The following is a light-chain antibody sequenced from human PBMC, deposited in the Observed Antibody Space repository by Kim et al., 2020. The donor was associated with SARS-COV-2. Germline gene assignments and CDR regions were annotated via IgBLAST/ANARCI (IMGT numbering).Light chain of an antibody. Sequence: SYELTQPPSVSVSSGQTARITCSGDALAKQYAFWFQQKPGQAPVLVIYNDSDRPSGIHERFSGSSSGTTVTLTISGVQAEDEADYYCQSADSIGTYWVFG. V-gene: IGLV3-25*03. CDR3: QSADSIGTYWV. J-gene: IGLJ3*02. CDR2: NDS. CDR1: ALAKQY.